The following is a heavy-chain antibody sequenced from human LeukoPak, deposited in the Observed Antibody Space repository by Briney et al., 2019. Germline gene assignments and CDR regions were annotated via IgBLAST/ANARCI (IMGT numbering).Heavy chain of an antibody. Sequence: GGSLRLSCAASGFTLSSYWMSWVRQAPGKGLEWVANIKQDGSEKYYVDSVKGRFTISRDNAKNSLYLQMNSLRAEDTAVYYCARDGIAARPTNWFDPWGQGTLVTVSS. CDR2: IKQDGSEK. V-gene: IGHV3-7*01. CDR1: GFTLSSYW. D-gene: IGHD6-6*01. J-gene: IGHJ5*02. CDR3: ARDGIAARPTNWFDP.